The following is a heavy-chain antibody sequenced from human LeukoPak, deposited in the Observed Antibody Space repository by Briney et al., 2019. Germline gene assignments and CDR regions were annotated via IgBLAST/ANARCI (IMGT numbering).Heavy chain of an antibody. CDR2: IYYSGST. D-gene: IGHD6-19*01. J-gene: IGHJ4*02. Sequence: SETLSLTCTVSGGSISSSSYYWGWIRQPPGKGLEWIGSIYYSGSTYYNPSLKSRVTISVDTSKNQFSLKLSSVTAADTAVYYCARAIKAVAGHDYWGQGTLVTVSS. CDR1: GGSISSSSYY. V-gene: IGHV4-39*07. CDR3: ARAIKAVAGHDY.